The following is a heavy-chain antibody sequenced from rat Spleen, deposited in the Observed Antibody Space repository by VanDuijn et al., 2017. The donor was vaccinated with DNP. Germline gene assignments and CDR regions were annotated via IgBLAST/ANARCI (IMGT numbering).Heavy chain of an antibody. J-gene: IGHJ2*01. CDR2: ISTGGGNT. Sequence: EVQLVESGGGLVQPGRSLKLSCAVSGFTFSNYYMAWVRQAPTKGLEWVAAISTGGGNTYYRVSVKGRFTISRDNAKSTLYLQMDSLRSEETATYYCAKAGGYSPWYFDYWGQGVMVTVSS. D-gene: IGHD1-11*01. CDR3: AKAGGYSPWYFDY. V-gene: IGHV5S11*01. CDR1: GFTFSNYY.